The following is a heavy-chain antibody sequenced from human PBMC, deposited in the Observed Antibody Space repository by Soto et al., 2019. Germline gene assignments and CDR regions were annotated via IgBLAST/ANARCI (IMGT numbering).Heavy chain of an antibody. Sequence: GGSLRLSCAASGFTFSSYGMHWVRQAPGKGLEWVAVIWYDGSNKYYADSVKGRFSISRDSSKSTLYLQMNSLRAEDTAMYYCARGLLKVEGGAFDIWGQGTMVTVSS. V-gene: IGHV3-33*01. CDR1: GFTFSSYG. CDR2: IWYDGSNK. D-gene: IGHD3-16*01. J-gene: IGHJ3*02. CDR3: ARGLLKVEGGAFDI.